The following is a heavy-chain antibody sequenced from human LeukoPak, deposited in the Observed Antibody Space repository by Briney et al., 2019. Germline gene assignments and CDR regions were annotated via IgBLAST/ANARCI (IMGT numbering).Heavy chain of an antibody. CDR2: IYYSGST. V-gene: IGHV4-31*03. Sequence: SQTLSLTCTVSGGSISSGGYYWSWIRQHPGKGLEWSGYIYYSGSTYYNPSLKSRVTISVDTSKNQFSLKLSSVTAADTALYYCAGTSAVYSGSPGPPPPFDYWGQRTLVTVSS. D-gene: IGHD1-26*01. J-gene: IGHJ4*02. CDR3: AGTSAVYSGSPGPPPPFDY. CDR1: GGSISSGGYY.